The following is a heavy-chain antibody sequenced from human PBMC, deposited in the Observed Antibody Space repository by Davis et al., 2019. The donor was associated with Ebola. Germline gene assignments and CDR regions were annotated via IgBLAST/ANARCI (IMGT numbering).Heavy chain of an antibody. CDR2: INPNSGGT. CDR3: ARSNEYSSSLDAFDI. Sequence: ASVKVSCKASGYTFTGHYMHWVRQAPGQGLEWMGWINPNSGGTNYAQKFQGRVTMTRDTSISTAYMELSRLRSDDTAVYYCARSNEYSSSLDAFDIWGQGTVVTVSS. V-gene: IGHV1-2*02. D-gene: IGHD6-6*01. CDR1: GYTFTGHY. J-gene: IGHJ3*02.